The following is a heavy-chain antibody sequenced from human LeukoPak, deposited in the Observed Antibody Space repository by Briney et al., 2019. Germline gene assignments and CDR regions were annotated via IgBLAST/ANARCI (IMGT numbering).Heavy chain of an antibody. D-gene: IGHD2-2*01. Sequence: GGSLRLSCAASGFTFSSYGMHWVRQAPGKGLEWVAFIRYDGSNKYYADSVKGRFTISRDNSKNTLYLQMNSPRAEDTAVYYCARRYCSSTSCRHDAFDIWGQGTMVTVSS. J-gene: IGHJ3*02. CDR1: GFTFSSYG. V-gene: IGHV3-30*02. CDR2: IRYDGSNK. CDR3: ARRYCSSTSCRHDAFDI.